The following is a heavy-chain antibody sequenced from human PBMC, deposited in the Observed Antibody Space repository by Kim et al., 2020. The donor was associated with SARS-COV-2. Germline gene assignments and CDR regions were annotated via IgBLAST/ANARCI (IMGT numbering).Heavy chain of an antibody. CDR3: AKNYYGSGSSDY. CDR1: GFAFSSFA. Sequence: GGSLRLSCAASGFAFSSFALSWVRQAPGKGLEWVSAIGGSAGSTSYADSVKGRFTISRDNSKNTLYLQMNSLRADDTAVYYCAKNYYGSGSSDYWGQRTLVTVSS. J-gene: IGHJ4*02. D-gene: IGHD3-10*01. V-gene: IGHV3-23*01. CDR2: IGGSAGST.